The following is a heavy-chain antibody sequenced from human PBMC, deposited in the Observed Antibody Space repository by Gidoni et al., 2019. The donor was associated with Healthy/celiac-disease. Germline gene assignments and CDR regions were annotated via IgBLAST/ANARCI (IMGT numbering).Heavy chain of an antibody. D-gene: IGHD3-22*01. CDR2: IYPGYSNT. V-gene: IGHV5-51*01. CDR1: GYSFTSYW. J-gene: IGHJ4*02. CDR3: ATTMRGYRPGIVVVLFDY. Sequence: VQLVQSGAEVKKPGESLKISCKGSGYSFTSYWNGWVRQMPGKGREWMGIIYPGYSNTRYRPSFQGQVPISADKSISTAYLQWRSLKASDTAMYYCATTMRGYRPGIVVVLFDYWGQGTLVTVSS.